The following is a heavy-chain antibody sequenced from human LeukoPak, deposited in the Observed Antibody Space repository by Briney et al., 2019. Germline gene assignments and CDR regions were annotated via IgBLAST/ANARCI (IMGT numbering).Heavy chain of an antibody. CDR3: ARGWSITMVRGPNWFDP. J-gene: IGHJ5*02. CDR2: IYTSGST. Sequence: SQTLSLTCTVSGGSISSGSYYWSWIRQPAGKGLEWIGRIYTSGSTNYNPSLKSRVTISVDTSKNQFSLKLSSVTAADTAVYYCARGWSITMVRGPNWFDPWGQGTLVTVSS. V-gene: IGHV4-61*02. CDR1: GGSISSGSYY. D-gene: IGHD3-10*01.